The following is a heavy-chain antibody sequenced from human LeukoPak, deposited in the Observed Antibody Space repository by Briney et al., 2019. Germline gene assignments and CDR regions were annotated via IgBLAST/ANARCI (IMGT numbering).Heavy chain of an antibody. CDR2: ISPNSGGT. Sequence: GASVKVSCKASGCSFSGHYMHWVRQAPGQGPEWMGWISPNSGGTNYAQKFQGRVTMTRDTSISTAYMELSRLRSDDTAVYYCARDLIPFMVRGVIWFDPWGQGTLVTVSS. D-gene: IGHD3-10*01. CDR1: GCSFSGHY. J-gene: IGHJ5*02. V-gene: IGHV1-2*02. CDR3: ARDLIPFMVRGVIWFDP.